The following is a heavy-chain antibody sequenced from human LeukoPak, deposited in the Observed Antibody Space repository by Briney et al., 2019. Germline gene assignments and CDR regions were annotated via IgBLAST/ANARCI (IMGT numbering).Heavy chain of an antibody. CDR2: IYYSGST. V-gene: IGHV4-59*01. CDR1: GGSISSYY. CDR3: ARLYYYGSGKSSRPADI. D-gene: IGHD3-10*01. Sequence: PSETLSLTCTVPGGSISSYYWSWIRQPPGKGLEWIGYIYYSGSTNYNPSLKSRVTISVDPSKNQFSLKLSSVTAADTAVYYCARLYYYGSGKSSRPADIWGQGTMVTVSS. J-gene: IGHJ3*02.